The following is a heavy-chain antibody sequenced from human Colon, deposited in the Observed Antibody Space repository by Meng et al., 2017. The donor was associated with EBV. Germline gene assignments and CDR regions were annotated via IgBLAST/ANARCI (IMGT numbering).Heavy chain of an antibody. J-gene: IGHJ4*02. CDR3: GTLKYTSGFYGPAY. V-gene: IGHV7-4-1*02. CDR2: ISTNTGNP. D-gene: IGHD6-19*01. CDR1: GYTVTRYP. Sequence: QVELVESGSELTKPGASVKVFCKASGYTVTRYPMNWVRQAPGQGLEWMGWISTNTGNPTYAQGFTGRFVFSVDTSVSTAYLQISSLKAEDTAVYYCGTLKYTSGFYGPAYWGQGALVTVSS.